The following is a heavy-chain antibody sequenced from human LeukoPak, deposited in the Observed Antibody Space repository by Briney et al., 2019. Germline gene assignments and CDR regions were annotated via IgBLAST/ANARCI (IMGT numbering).Heavy chain of an antibody. CDR2: RYYSGST. V-gene: IGHV4-59*01. CDR3: ARVRGDFETD. J-gene: IGHJ1*01. D-gene: IGHD3-16*01. CDR1: GGSICSYY. Sequence: SETLSLTCSVSGGSICSYYWTWIRQPPGKGLEWIGYRYYSGSTPYTPSLKSRVTISVDTSKSQFSLKLISVTAADTAIYYCARVRGDFETDWGQGTLVTVSS.